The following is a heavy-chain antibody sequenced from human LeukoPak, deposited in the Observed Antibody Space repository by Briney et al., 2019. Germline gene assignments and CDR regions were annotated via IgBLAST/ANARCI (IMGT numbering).Heavy chain of an antibody. V-gene: IGHV1-8*01. J-gene: IGHJ3*02. D-gene: IGHD3-10*01. Sequence: ASVKVSCKTSGYTFTSHDIHWVRQATGQDLEWLGWMNPNNGKAAYAQKFQGRITMTGNTAIRTAYMELNSLTSEDTAIYYCARIIFAGLRAFDKWGQGTMVTVSS. CDR1: GYTFTSHD. CDR2: MNPNNGKA. CDR3: ARIIFAGLRAFDK.